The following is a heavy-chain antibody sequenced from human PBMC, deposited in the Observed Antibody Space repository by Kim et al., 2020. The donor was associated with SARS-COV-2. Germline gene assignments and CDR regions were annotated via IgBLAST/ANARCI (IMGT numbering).Heavy chain of an antibody. CDR1: GGSISSGGYY. D-gene: IGHD2-2*01. Sequence: SETLSLTCTVSGGSISSGGYYWSWIRQHPVKGLEWIGYIYYSGSTYYNPSLKSRVTISVDTSKNQFSLKLSSVTAADTAVYYCARDTLVVPADIWGQGTMVTVSS. CDR3: ARDTLVVPADI. J-gene: IGHJ3*02. CDR2: IYYSGST. V-gene: IGHV4-31*03.